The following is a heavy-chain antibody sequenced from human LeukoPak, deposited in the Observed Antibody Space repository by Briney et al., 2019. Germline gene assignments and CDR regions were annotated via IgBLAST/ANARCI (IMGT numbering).Heavy chain of an antibody. CDR2: ISGSGGST. Sequence: PGGSLRLSCAASGFTFSSYAMSWVRQAPGKGLEWVSAISGSGGSTYYADSVKGRFTISRDNSKNTLYLQMNSLRAEDTAVYYCARAGSSQWLVDLFDFWGQGTLVTVSS. CDR3: ARAGSSQWLVDLFDF. CDR1: GFTFSSYA. V-gene: IGHV3-23*01. J-gene: IGHJ4*02. D-gene: IGHD6-19*01.